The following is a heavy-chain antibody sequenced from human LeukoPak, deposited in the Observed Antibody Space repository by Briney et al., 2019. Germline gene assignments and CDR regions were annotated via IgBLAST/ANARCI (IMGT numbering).Heavy chain of an antibody. V-gene: IGHV3-33*06. CDR3: AKRGSLWDLDY. CDR1: GFTFSSYA. D-gene: IGHD1-26*01. CDR2: IRYDGSNK. Sequence: PGTSLRLSCVASGFTFSSYAMHWVRQAPGKGLEWVAVIRYDGSNKKYADSVKGRFTISRDNSKNTLYLQMNSLSPGDTAVYYCAKRGSLWDLDYWGQGTLVTVSS. J-gene: IGHJ4*02.